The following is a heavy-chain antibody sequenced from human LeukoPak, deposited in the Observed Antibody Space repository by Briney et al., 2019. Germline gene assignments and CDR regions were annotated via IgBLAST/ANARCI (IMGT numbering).Heavy chain of an antibody. J-gene: IGHJ4*02. CDR1: GFTFSSYA. V-gene: IGHV3-23*01. CDR2: ISGSGGST. Sequence: GGSLRLFCAASGFTFSSYAMSLVRQAPGKGLAWVSAISGSGGSTYYADSVKGRFTISRDNSKNTLYLQMNSLRAEDTAVYYRAKVESIAARGYYFDYWGQGTLVTVSS. CDR3: AKVESIAARGYYFDY. D-gene: IGHD6-6*01.